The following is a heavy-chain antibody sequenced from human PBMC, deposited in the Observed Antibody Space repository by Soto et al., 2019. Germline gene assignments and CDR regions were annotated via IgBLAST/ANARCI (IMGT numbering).Heavy chain of an antibody. D-gene: IGHD6-13*01. J-gene: IGHJ4*02. CDR3: AKGALEQPGTFDY. Sequence: GSLRLSCAASGFTFSNYSMHWVRQAPGKGLEWVAVISYDGSNKYYADSVKGRFTISRDNSKNTLYLQMNSLRAEDTAVYYCAKGALEQPGTFDYWGQGALVTVSS. CDR1: GFTFSNYS. V-gene: IGHV3-30*18. CDR2: ISYDGSNK.